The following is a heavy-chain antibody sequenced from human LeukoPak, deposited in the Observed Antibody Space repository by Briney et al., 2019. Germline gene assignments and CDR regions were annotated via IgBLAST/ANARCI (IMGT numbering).Heavy chain of an antibody. Sequence: SETLSLTCTVSGGSISSGSYYWAWIRQPPGKGLEWIGTVYYSGGTYYNPSLKSRVTMSVDTSNSQFSLKLSSVTAADTAVYYCSRQSIAVAGTGYFQHWGQGALVTVSS. CDR3: SRQSIAVAGTGYFQH. CDR2: VYYSGGT. D-gene: IGHD6-19*01. CDR1: GGSISSGSYY. V-gene: IGHV4-39*01. J-gene: IGHJ1*01.